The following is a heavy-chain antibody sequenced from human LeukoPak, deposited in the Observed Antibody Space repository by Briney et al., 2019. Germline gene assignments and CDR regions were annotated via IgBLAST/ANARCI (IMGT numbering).Heavy chain of an antibody. CDR1: GGTFSSYA. V-gene: IGHV1-69*05. Sequence: ASVKVSCKASGGTFSSYAISWVRQAPGQGLEWMGGIIPIFGTANYAQKFQGRVTITTDESTSTAYMELSSLRSEDTAVYYCARARALENYYDSSGYYFDYWGQGTLVTVSS. J-gene: IGHJ4*02. D-gene: IGHD3-22*01. CDR3: ARARALENYYDSSGYYFDY. CDR2: IIPIFGTA.